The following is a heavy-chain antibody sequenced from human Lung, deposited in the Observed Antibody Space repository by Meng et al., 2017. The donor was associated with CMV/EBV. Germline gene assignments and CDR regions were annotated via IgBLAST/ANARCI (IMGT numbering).Heavy chain of an antibody. CDR3: ASRYCSSTSCYSGFDY. CDR1: GGTFSSYT. D-gene: IGHD2-2*02. V-gene: IGHV1-69*02. CDR2: IIPILGIA. J-gene: IGHJ4*02. Sequence: SXXVSXXASGGTFSSYTISWVRQAPGQGLEWMGRIIPILGIANYAQKFQGRVTITADKSTSTAYMELSSLRSEDTAVYYCASRYCSSTSCYSGFDYWGQGTLVTVSS.